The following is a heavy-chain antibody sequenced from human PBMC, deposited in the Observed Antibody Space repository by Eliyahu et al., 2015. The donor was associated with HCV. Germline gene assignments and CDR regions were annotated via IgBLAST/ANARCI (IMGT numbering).Heavy chain of an antibody. CDR1: GFSLSNARMG. CDR2: IFSNDEK. CDR3: ARTQNSDYGSGSYYHQVFDY. V-gene: IGHV2-26*01. D-gene: IGHD3-10*01. J-gene: IGHJ4*02. Sequence: QVTLKESGPVLVKPTETLTLTCTVSGFSLSNARMGVSWIRQPPGKALEWLAHIFSNDEKSYSTSLKSRLTISKDTSKSQVVLTMTNMDPVDTATYYCARTQNSDYGSGSYYHQVFDYWGQGTLVTVSS.